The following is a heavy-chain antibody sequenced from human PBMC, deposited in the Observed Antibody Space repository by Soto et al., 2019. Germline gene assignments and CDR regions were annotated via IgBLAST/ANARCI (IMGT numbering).Heavy chain of an antibody. J-gene: IGHJ6*02. V-gene: IGHV4-34*01. CDR1: GGSFSGYY. CDR2: INHSGST. Sequence: PSETLSLTCAVYGGSFSGYYWSWIRQPPGKGLEWIGEINHSGSTTYNPSLKSRVTISVDTSKNQFSLKLSSVTAADTAVYYCARAEIQLRYYYGMDVWGQGTTVTVSS. D-gene: IGHD5-18*01. CDR3: ARAEIQLRYYYGMDV.